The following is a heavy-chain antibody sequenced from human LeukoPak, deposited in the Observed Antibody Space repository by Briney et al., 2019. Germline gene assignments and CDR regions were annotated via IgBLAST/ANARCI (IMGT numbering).Heavy chain of an antibody. J-gene: IGHJ5*02. CDR2: IYYSGST. CDR1: GGSISSSSYY. D-gene: IGHD3-3*01. V-gene: IGHV4-39*07. CDR3: ARDTPRSYDFWSGARPGWFDP. Sequence: PSETLSLTCTVSGGSISSSSYYWGWIRQPPGKGLEWIGSIYYSGSTYYNPSLKSRVTISVDTSKNQFSLKLSSVTAADTAVYCCARDTPRSYDFWSGARPGWFDPWGQGTLVTVSS.